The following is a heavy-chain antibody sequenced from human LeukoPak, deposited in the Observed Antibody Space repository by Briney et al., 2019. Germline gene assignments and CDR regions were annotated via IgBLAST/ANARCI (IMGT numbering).Heavy chain of an antibody. CDR1: GGSFSGYY. Sequence: PSETLSLTCAVYGGSFSGYYWSWIRQPPGKGQEWIGEINHSGSTNYNPSLKSRVTISVDTSKNQFSLKLSSVTAADTAVYYCARRIAVAGLDYWGQGTLVTVSS. D-gene: IGHD6-19*01. J-gene: IGHJ4*02. V-gene: IGHV4-34*01. CDR2: INHSGST. CDR3: ARRIAVAGLDY.